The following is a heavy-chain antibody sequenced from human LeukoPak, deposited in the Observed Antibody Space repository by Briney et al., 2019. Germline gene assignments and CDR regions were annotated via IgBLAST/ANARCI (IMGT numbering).Heavy chain of an antibody. V-gene: IGHV4-59*08. CDR1: GGSISSYY. CDR2: IYYSGST. CDR3: AIHSITKTRDTRNWFDP. D-gene: IGHD3-10*01. Sequence: ASETLSLTCTVSGGSISSYYWSWIRQPPGKGLEWIGYIYYSGSTNYNPSLKSGVTISVDTSKNQFSLKLSSVTAADTAVYYCAIHSITKTRDTRNWFDPWGQGTLVTVSS. J-gene: IGHJ5*02.